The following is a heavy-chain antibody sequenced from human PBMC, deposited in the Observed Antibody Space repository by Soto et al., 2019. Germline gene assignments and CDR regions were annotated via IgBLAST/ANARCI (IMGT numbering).Heavy chain of an antibody. D-gene: IGHD3-10*01. CDR1: GYTFTSYG. CDR3: ARDGGIPTLWFGELGFVDY. Sequence: QVQLVQSGAEVKKPGASVKVSCKASGYTFTSYGISWVRQAPGQGLEWMGWISAYNGNTNYAQKLQGRVTMTTDTSPSKAYMELRSLRSDDTAVYYCARDGGIPTLWFGELGFVDYWGQGTLVTVSS. CDR2: ISAYNGNT. J-gene: IGHJ4*02. V-gene: IGHV1-18*01.